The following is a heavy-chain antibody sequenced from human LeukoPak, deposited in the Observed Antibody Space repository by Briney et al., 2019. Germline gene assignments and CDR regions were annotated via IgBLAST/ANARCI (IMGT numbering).Heavy chain of an antibody. CDR3: AAALNLLKYYYGSGSYYITPADFDY. CDR2: INHSGST. D-gene: IGHD3-10*01. J-gene: IGHJ4*02. Sequence: SETLSLTCTVSGGSISSSSYYWGWIRQPPGKGLEWIGEINHSGSTNDNPSLKSRVTISVDTSKNQFSLKLSSVTAADTAVYYCAAALNLLKYYYGSGSYYITPADFDYWGQGTLVTVSS. V-gene: IGHV4-39*07. CDR1: GGSISSSSYY.